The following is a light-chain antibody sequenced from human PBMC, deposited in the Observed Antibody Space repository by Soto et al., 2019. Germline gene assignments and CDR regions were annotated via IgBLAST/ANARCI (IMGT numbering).Light chain of an antibody. CDR2: EVS. CDR1: SSDVGGYNF. CDR3: SSYTSSNTPYV. J-gene: IGLJ1*01. V-gene: IGLV2-14*01. Sequence: QSALTQPASVSGSAGQSSTISCTRTSSDVGGYNFVSWYQHHPGKAPKLMIYEVSHRPSGVSDRFSGSKSDNTASLTISGLQAEDEADYYCSSYTSSNTPYVFGTGTKVTVL.